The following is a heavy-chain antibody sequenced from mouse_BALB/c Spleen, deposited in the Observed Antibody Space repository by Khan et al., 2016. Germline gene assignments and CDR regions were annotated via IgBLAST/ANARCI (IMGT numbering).Heavy chain of an antibody. J-gene: IGHJ3*01. V-gene: IGHV14-1*02. Sequence: GQLQQSGAELVRPGALVKLSCKASGFNIKDYYMHWVKQRPEQGLEWIGWIDPENGNTIYDPKFQGKASITADTSSNTAYLPLSSLTSEDTAVYYCALDGSWFAYWGQGTLVTVSA. CDR1: GFNIKDYY. D-gene: IGHD2-3*01. CDR2: IDPENGNT. CDR3: ALDGSWFAY.